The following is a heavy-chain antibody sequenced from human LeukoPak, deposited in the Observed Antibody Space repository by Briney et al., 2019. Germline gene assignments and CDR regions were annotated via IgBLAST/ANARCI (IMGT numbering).Heavy chain of an antibody. CDR3: ARTRFSSRAFDI. Sequence: SQTLSLTCTVSGGSISSYYWSWIRQPPGKGLEWIGYIYYSGSTNYNPSLKSRVTISVDTSKNQFSLKLSSVTAADTAVYYCARTRFSSRAFDIWGQGTMVTVSS. V-gene: IGHV4-59*08. CDR2: IYYSGST. CDR1: GGSISSYY. D-gene: IGHD3-3*01. J-gene: IGHJ3*02.